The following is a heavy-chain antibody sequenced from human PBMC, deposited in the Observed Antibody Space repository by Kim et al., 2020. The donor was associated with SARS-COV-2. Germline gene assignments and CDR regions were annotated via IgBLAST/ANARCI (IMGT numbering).Heavy chain of an antibody. CDR1: GYTFTNYG. CDR3: ARAPEIMYESGWFDP. J-gene: IGHJ5*02. Sequence: ASVKVSCKASGYTFTNYGIAWVRQAHGQGLEWLGWMNPYNGNTNYAEKVEGRVTMTADKSTNTAYMELRRLTSEDTAVYYCARAPEIMYESGWFDPWGQG. D-gene: IGHD2-8*01. CDR2: MNPYNGNT. V-gene: IGHV1-18*04.